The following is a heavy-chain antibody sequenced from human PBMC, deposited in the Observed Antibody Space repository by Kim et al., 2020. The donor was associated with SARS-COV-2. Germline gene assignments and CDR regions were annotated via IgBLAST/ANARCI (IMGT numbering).Heavy chain of an antibody. CDR3: ARHVGSGWFTDAFDI. Sequence: GESLKISCKGSGYSFTSYWIGLVRQMPGKGLEWMGIIYPGDSDTRYSLSFQGQVTISADKSISTAYLQWSSLKASDTAMYYCARHVGSGWFTDAFDIWGQGTMVTVSS. CDR2: IYPGDSDT. CDR1: GYSFTSYW. D-gene: IGHD6-19*01. V-gene: IGHV5-51*01. J-gene: IGHJ3*02.